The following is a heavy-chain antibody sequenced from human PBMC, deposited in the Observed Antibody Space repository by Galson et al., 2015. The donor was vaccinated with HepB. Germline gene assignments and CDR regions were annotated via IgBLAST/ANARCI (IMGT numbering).Heavy chain of an antibody. J-gene: IGHJ6*02. CDR3: TREVEQQLGNYYYYGMDV. V-gene: IGHV3-49*04. CDR1: GFTFGDYA. D-gene: IGHD6-13*01. CDR2: VRSKAYGGTT. Sequence: SLRLSCAASGFTFGDYAMSWVRQAPGKGLGWVGFVRSKAYGGTTEYAASVKGRFTISRDDSKSIAYLQMNSLKTEDTAVYYCTREVEQQLGNYYYYGMDVWGQGTTVTVSS.